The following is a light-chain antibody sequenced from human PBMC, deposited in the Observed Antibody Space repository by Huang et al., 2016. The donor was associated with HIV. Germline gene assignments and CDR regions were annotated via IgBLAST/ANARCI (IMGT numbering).Light chain of an antibody. J-gene: IGKJ4*01. CDR1: RSVSTY. V-gene: IGKV3-15*01. Sequence: EIVMTQSPATLSVSPGQRVTLSCRANRSVSTYLAWYQQRHGQAPRLLIYGSATRAPGIPARFSGSGSGTDVSLAISSLQSEDYALYYCHQYNNWLLSFGGGTRV. CDR2: GSA. CDR3: HQYNNWLLS.